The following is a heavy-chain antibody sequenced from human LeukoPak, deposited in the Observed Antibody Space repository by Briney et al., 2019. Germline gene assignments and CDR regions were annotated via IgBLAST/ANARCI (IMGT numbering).Heavy chain of an antibody. Sequence: SETLSLTCAVYGGSFSGYYWSWIRQPPGKGLEWIGEINHSGSTNYDPSLKSRVTISVDRSKNQFSLKLSSVTAADTAVYYCARGVYYDSSGHSTELDYWGQGTLVTVSS. CDR2: INHSGST. CDR1: GGSFSGYY. CDR3: ARGVYYDSSGHSTELDY. D-gene: IGHD3-22*01. V-gene: IGHV4-34*01. J-gene: IGHJ4*02.